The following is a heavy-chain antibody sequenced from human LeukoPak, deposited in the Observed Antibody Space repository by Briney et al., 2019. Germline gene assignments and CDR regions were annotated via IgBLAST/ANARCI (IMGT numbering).Heavy chain of an antibody. CDR3: ARDRAGGAYHYDSSGYYY. D-gene: IGHD3-22*01. V-gene: IGHV3-48*01. CDR1: GFTFSDYS. CDR2: INSSTITI. Sequence: GGSLRLSCAASGFTFSDYSMNWVRQAPGKGLEWVSYINSSTITIYYADSVRGRFTISRDNAKNSLYLQMNSLRAEDTAVYYCARDRAGGAYHYDSSGYYYWGQGTLVTVSS. J-gene: IGHJ4*02.